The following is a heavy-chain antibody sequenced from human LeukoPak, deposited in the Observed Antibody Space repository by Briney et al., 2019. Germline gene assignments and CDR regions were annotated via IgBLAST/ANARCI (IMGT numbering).Heavy chain of an antibody. J-gene: IGHJ5*02. D-gene: IGHD2-15*01. CDR2: ISGSGGST. CDR1: GFTFSSYW. CDR3: AHAGAYCNGGSCYAGS. Sequence: GGSLRLSCAASGFTFSSYWMNWVRQAPGKGLEWVSVISGSGGSTYYTDSVKGRFTISRDNSKNTLYLQMNSLRAEDTAVYYCAHAGAYCNGGSCYAGSWGQGTLVTVSS. V-gene: IGHV3-23*01.